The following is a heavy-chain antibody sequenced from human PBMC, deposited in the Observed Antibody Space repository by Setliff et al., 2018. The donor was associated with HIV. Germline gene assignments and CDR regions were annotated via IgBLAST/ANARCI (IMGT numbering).Heavy chain of an antibody. Sequence: GGSLRLSCEASGFIFSSHAMSWVRQVPGKGLELIAVISGSGSATTYADSVAGRFTVSRDNSKNMMYLQMGSLRVDDTAIYYCAKGFNWGSYYFDYWGQGTLVTV. CDR3: AKGFNWGSYYFDY. V-gene: IGHV3-23*01. J-gene: IGHJ4*02. CDR1: GFIFSSHA. CDR2: ISGSGSAT. D-gene: IGHD7-27*01.